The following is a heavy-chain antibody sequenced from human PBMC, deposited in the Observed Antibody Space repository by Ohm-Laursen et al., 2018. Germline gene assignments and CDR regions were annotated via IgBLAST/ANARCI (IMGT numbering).Heavy chain of an antibody. CDR1: GGSISSYY. J-gene: IGHJ6*02. CDR2: IYYSGST. D-gene: IGHD3-3*01. Sequence: GTLSLTCTVSGGSISSYYWSWIRQPPGKGLEWIGYIYYSGSTNYNPSLKSRVTISVDTSKNQFSLKLSSVTAADTAVYYCARATKLRFLEDPDYGMDVWGQGTTVTVSS. CDR3: ARATKLRFLEDPDYGMDV. V-gene: IGHV4-59*01.